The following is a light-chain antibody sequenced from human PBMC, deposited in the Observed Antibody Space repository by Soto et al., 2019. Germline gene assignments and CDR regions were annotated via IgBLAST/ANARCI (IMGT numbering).Light chain of an antibody. Sequence: EIVLTQSPGTLSLSPGERATISCRASRTVDSTYLAWYQQKAGQAPRLLIYAVSTRATGIPDRFSGSGSGTDFTLTISRLEPEDFAVYHCQQYVGSSQTFGQGTKVDIK. V-gene: IGKV3-20*01. J-gene: IGKJ1*01. CDR2: AVS. CDR1: RTVDSTY. CDR3: QQYVGSSQT.